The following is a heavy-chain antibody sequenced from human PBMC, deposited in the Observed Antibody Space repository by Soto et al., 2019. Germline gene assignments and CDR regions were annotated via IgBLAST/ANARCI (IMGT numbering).Heavy chain of an antibody. J-gene: IGHJ4*02. V-gene: IGHV3-23*01. CDR3: TTAHSSCWYLPDY. Sequence: EVQLLESGGGFIQAGGSLRLSCGASGFTFSRYAMNWVRQAPGKGLEWVSTISGSGGSTYYADSVKGQFTISRDNPKNTLFLQMNSLRAEDTAVYYCTTAHSSCWYLPDYWGQGTLVTVSS. D-gene: IGHD6-19*01. CDR2: ISGSGGST. CDR1: GFTFSRYA.